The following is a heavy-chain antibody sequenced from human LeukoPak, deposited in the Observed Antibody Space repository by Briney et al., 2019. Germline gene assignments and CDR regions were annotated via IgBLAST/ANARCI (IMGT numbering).Heavy chain of an antibody. CDR3: AKDQSPAAAVPDY. J-gene: IGHJ4*02. CDR1: GFTFSSYG. Sequence: GGSLRLSCAASGFTFSSYGMHWVRQSPGKGLEWVAFITYDGSHKYDADSVKGRFIISRDNSKNTLYLQMNSLRGEDTAVYYCAKDQSPAAAVPDYWGQGTLVTVSS. V-gene: IGHV3-30*18. D-gene: IGHD6-25*01. CDR2: ITYDGSHK.